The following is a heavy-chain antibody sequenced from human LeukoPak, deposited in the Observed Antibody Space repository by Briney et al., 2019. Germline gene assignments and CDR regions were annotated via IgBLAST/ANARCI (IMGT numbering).Heavy chain of an antibody. J-gene: IGHJ4*02. D-gene: IGHD3-22*01. Sequence: SETLSLTCAVYGGSFSGYYWSWIRQPPGKGLEWIGEINHSGSTNYNPSLKSRVTISVDTSKNQFSLKLSSVTAADTAVYYCARPPYYYDSSGYPDWGQGTLVTVSS. CDR3: ARPPYYYDSSGYPD. CDR2: INHSGST. V-gene: IGHV4-34*01. CDR1: GGSFSGYY.